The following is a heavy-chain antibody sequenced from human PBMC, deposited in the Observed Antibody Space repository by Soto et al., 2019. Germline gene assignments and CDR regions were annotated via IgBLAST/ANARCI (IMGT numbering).Heavy chain of an antibody. D-gene: IGHD5-12*01. CDR3: ARDSLEYSGYVMNWFDP. V-gene: IGHV3-23*01. CDR2: ISGSGGST. J-gene: IGHJ5*02. CDR1: GFTFSSYA. Sequence: GGSLRLSCAASGFTFSSYAMSWVRQAPGKGLEWVSAISGSGGSTYYADSVKGRFNISRDNAKNLLYLQMNSLRAEDTAVFYCARDSLEYSGYVMNWFDPWGQGTLVTVSS.